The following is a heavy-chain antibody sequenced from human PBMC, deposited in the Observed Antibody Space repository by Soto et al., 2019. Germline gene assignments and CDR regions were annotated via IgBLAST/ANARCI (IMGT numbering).Heavy chain of an antibody. V-gene: IGHV1-3*01. CDR2: INAGNGNT. J-gene: IGHJ4*02. CDR1: GYTFTSYA. D-gene: IGHD5-12*01. Sequence: GASVKVSCKASGYTFTSYAMHWVRQAPGQRLEWMGWINAGNGNTKYSQKFQGRVTITRDTSASTAYMELSSLRSEDTAVYYCAREKLDIVATSPTCPQDYWGQGTLVTVSS. CDR3: AREKLDIVATSPTCPQDY.